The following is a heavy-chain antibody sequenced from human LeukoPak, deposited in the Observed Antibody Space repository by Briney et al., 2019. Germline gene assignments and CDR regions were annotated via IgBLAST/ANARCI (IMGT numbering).Heavy chain of an antibody. CDR1: GFTFSSYS. Sequence: GGSLRPSCAASGFTFSSYSMNWVRQAPGKGLEWVSSISSSSSYIYYADSVKGRFTISRDNAKNALYLQMNRLRAEATAVYYGAKRSGVGYGDLWGRGTLVSVPS. J-gene: IGHJ4*02. V-gene: IGHV3-21*01. D-gene: IGHD3-16*01. CDR3: AKRSGVGYGDL. CDR2: ISSSSSYI.